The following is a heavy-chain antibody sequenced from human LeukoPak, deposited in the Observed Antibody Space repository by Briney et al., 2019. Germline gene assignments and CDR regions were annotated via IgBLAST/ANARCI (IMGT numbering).Heavy chain of an antibody. CDR1: GYTFASYD. V-gene: IGHV1-8*03. J-gene: IGHJ3*02. CDR3: ARRLGLRWDLQAFDI. D-gene: IGHD4-23*01. Sequence: ASVKVSCKASGYTFASYDINWVRQATGQGLEWMGWMNPDSGNIGYAQKFQGRVTITRNTSISTAYMELSSLGSEDTAVYFCARRLGLRWDLQAFDIWGQGTMVTVSS. CDR2: MNPDSGNI.